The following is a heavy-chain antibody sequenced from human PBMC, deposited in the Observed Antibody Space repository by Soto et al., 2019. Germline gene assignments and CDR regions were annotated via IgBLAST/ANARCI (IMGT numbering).Heavy chain of an antibody. V-gene: IGHV3-74*01. CDR2: ISDDGSTA. Sequence: GGSLRLSCSVSGFTFSAYWMHWVRQVPGEGLTWVSRISDDGSTATYADSVKGRFVISRDNAKNSLYLEMNTLRADDSGLYYCARGPRVSSTGTGAHWGRGTLVTVSS. CDR3: ARGPRVSSTGTGAH. J-gene: IGHJ4*02. CDR1: GFTFSAYW. D-gene: IGHD1-1*01.